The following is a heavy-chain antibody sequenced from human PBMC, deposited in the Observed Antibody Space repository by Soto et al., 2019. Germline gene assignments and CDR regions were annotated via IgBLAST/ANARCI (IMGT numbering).Heavy chain of an antibody. D-gene: IGHD3-10*01. V-gene: IGHV3-23*01. Sequence: GSLRLSCAASGFTFSSYAMSWVRQAPGKGLEWVSAISGSGGSTYYADSVKGRFTISRDNSKNTLYLQMNSLRAEDTAVYYCAKGGGWFGELLSYYMDVWGKGTTVTVSS. CDR1: GFTFSSYA. CDR3: AKGGGWFGELLSYYMDV. CDR2: ISGSGGST. J-gene: IGHJ6*03.